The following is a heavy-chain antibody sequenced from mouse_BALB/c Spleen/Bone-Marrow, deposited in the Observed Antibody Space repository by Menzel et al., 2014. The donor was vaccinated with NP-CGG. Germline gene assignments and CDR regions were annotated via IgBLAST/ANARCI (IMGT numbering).Heavy chain of an antibody. CDR2: ISNGGSYT. CDR3: TRDPFYYGSSYAMDY. Sequence: EVKLMESGGGLVKPGGSLKLSCAASGFTFSSYTMSWVRQTPEKRLEWVATISNGGSYTYYPDSVKGRFTISRDNAKNTLYLQMSSLKSEDTAMYYCTRDPFYYGSSYAMDYWGQGTSVTVSS. V-gene: IGHV5-6-4*01. J-gene: IGHJ4*01. D-gene: IGHD1-1*01. CDR1: GFTFSSYT.